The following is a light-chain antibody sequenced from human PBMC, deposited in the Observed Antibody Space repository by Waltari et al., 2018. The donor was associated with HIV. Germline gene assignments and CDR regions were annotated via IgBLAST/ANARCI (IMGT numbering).Light chain of an antibody. CDR1: QNVLYSSNNKNY. CDR2: WAS. Sequence: IVMTQSSDSLAVSLGESATTNCKSSQNVLYSSNNKNYLAWYQQKPGQPPRLLISWASTRESGVPDRFTGSGSGTDFTLTINRLQAEDVAIYYCQQYYFQWTFGQGTRVEIK. V-gene: IGKV4-1*01. CDR3: QQYYFQWT. J-gene: IGKJ1*01.